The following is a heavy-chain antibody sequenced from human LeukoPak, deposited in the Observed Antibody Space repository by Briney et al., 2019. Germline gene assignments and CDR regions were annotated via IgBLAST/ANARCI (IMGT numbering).Heavy chain of an antibody. D-gene: IGHD1-26*01. CDR3: ARASGWEGNWFDP. CDR1: VYSATSYG. CDR2: ISRYTANT. J-gene: IGHJ5*01. Sequence: ASVKVSCKASVYSATSYGSSWVRQAPGQGLEWVGWISRYTANTDCAQKLQGRVIMTPDTSTCTAYRALRSLRSDDTAVYYYARASGWEGNWFDPWGQGTLVTVSS. V-gene: IGHV1-18*01.